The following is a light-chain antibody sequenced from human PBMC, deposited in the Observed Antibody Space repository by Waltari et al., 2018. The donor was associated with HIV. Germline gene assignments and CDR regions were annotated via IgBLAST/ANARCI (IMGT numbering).Light chain of an antibody. J-gene: IGLJ3*02. V-gene: IGLV2-18*02. CDR1: SSDIGSYNR. CDR3: SSYTTSSTWV. Sequence: QSTLTQPPSVSGSLGQSVPIACSGTSSDIGSYNRVPWYQQPPGTAPKLIIYEVTNRPSGVAVRFSGSKSGNTASLTISGLQAEDEADYYCSSYTTSSTWVFGGGTQLTVL. CDR2: EVT.